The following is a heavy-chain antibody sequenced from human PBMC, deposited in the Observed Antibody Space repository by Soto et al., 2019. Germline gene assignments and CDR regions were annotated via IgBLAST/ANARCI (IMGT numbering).Heavy chain of an antibody. J-gene: IGHJ4*02. CDR3: TGGQDNLAVNFDY. Sequence: AGGSLRLSCAASGFTFDDYGMSWVRQAPGKGLEWVSGINWNGGSTGYADSVKGRFTISRDNAKNSLYLQMNSLRAEDTAVYYCTGGQDNLAVNFDYWGQGTPVTVSS. V-gene: IGHV3-20*04. CDR2: INWNGGST. D-gene: IGHD1-1*01. CDR1: GFTFDDYG.